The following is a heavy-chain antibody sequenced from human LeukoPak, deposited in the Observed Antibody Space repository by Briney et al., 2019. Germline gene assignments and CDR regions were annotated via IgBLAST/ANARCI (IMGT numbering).Heavy chain of an antibody. CDR2: IYINGST. CDR3: ARAFSPMATTPFDY. V-gene: IGHV4-4*07. D-gene: IGHD5-12*01. CDR1: GGSITSHY. Sequence: TSETLSLTCTVSGGSITSHYWSWIRQPAGKGLEWIGRIYINGSTNYNPSPKSRVAMSIDTSKKQFSLKLKSVTAADTAVYYCARAFSPMATTPFDYWGQGTLVTVSS. J-gene: IGHJ4*02.